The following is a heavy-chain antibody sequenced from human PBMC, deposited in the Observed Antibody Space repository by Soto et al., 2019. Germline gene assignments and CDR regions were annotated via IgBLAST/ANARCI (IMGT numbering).Heavy chain of an antibody. CDR3: ARPSMTTVGDFDY. CDR2: IYYSGST. V-gene: IGHV4-39*01. CDR1: GGSISSSSYY. Sequence: QLQLQESGPGLVKPSETLSLTCTVSGGSISSSSYYWGWIRQPPGKGLEWIGRIYYSGSTYYNPSLKSRVTISVDTSKNQFSLKLSSVTAADTAVYYCARPSMTTVGDFDYWGQGTLVTVSS. J-gene: IGHJ4*02. D-gene: IGHD4-17*01.